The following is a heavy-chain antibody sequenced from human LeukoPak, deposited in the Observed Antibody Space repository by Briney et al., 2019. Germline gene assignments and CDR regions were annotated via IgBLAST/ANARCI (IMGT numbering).Heavy chain of an antibody. CDR1: GYTFTSYD. CDR2: MNPNSGNT. V-gene: IGHV1-8*01. Sequence: ASVKVSCKASGYTFTSYDINWVRQATGQGLEWMGWMNPNSGNTGYAQKFQGRVTMTRNTSISIAYMELSSLRSEDTAVYYCARKYNVRGWYYYYYMDVWGKGTTVTVSS. D-gene: IGHD3-10*02. CDR3: ARKYNVRGWYYYYYMDV. J-gene: IGHJ6*03.